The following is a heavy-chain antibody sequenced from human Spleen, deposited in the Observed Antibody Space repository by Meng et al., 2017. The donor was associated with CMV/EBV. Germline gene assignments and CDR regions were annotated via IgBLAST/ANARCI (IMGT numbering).Heavy chain of an antibody. CDR1: GGSISSSSYY. Sequence: GSLRLSCTVSGGSISSSSYYWGWIRQPPGKGLEWIGSIYYSGSTYYNPSLKSRVTISVYTSKNQFSLKLSSVTAADTAVYYCARDRVGYDILTGYPYGMDVWGQGTTVTVSS. CDR3: ARDRVGYDILTGYPYGMDV. V-gene: IGHV4-39*07. J-gene: IGHJ6*02. D-gene: IGHD3-9*01. CDR2: IYYSGST.